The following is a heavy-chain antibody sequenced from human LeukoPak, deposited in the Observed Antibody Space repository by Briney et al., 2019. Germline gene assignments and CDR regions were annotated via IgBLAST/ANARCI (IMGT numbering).Heavy chain of an antibody. CDR2: IKHSGST. CDR1: GGSFSGYY. V-gene: IGHV4-34*01. J-gene: IGHJ3*02. CDR3: ASGGSGSYGDAFDI. D-gene: IGHD1-26*01. Sequence: SETLSLTCAVYGGSFSGYYWSWIRQPPGKGLEWIGEIKHSGSTNYNPSLKSRVTISLDTSKNQFSLKLSSVTAADTAVYYCASGGSGSYGDAFDIWGQGTMVTVSS.